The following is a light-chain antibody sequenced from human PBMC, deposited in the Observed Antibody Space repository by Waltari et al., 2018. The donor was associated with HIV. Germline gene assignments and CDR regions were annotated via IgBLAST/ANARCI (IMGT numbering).Light chain of an antibody. V-gene: IGLV1-40*01. Sequence: QSVLTQPPSVSGAPGQRVTISCTGGSSNIGADYDVHWYQQIPGKAPKLLIAGNKNRPSGVPDRYSASKSGASASLAITGLQAEEEADYFGQSYDRSLSASVVFGGGTKLTVL. CDR3: QSYDRSLSASVV. CDR2: GNK. CDR1: SSNIGADYD. J-gene: IGLJ2*01.